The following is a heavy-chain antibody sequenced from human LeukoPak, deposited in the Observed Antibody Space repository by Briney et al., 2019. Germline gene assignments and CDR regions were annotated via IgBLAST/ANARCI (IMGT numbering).Heavy chain of an antibody. J-gene: IGHJ6*03. CDR1: GYTFTSYY. CDR3: ARTRGHCSSTSCYRSSYMDV. D-gene: IGHD2-2*01. Sequence: ASVKVSCKASGYTFTSYYMHWVRQAPGQGLEWMGIINPSGGSTSYAQKFQGRVTMTRDTSTSTVYMELSSLRSEDTAVCYCARTRGHCSSTSCYRSSYMDVWGKGTTVTVSS. V-gene: IGHV1-46*03. CDR2: INPSGGST.